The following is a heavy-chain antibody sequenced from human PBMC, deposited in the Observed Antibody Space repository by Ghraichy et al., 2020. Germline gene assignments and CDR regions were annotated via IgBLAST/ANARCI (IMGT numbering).Heavy chain of an antibody. CDR2: IYYSGST. CDR3: ARDSGGWGSYDY. V-gene: IGHV4-61*01. D-gene: IGHD1-26*01. Sequence: SETLSLTCTVSGGSVSSGSYYWSWIRQPPGKGLEWIGYIYYSGSTNYNPSLKSRVAISVDTSKNQFSLKLSSVTAADTAVYYCARDSGGWGSYDYWGQGTLVTVSS. J-gene: IGHJ4*02. CDR1: GGSVSSGSYY.